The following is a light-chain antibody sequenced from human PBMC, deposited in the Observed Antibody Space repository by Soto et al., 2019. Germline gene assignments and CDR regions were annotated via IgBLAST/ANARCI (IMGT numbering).Light chain of an antibody. J-gene: IGLJ1*01. CDR3: CSYAGSSTYV. CDR2: EGS. Sequence: QSVLTQPASVSGSPGQSITISCTGTSSDVGSYNLVSWYQQHPGKAPKLMIYEGSKRPSGVSNRFSGSKSGNTASLTISGLQAEDEAAYYCCSYAGSSTYVFGPGTK. CDR1: SSDVGSYNL. V-gene: IGLV2-23*01.